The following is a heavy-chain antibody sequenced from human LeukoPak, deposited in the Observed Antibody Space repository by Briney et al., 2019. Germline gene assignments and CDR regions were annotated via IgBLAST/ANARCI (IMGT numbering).Heavy chain of an antibody. V-gene: IGHV4-39*07. CDR2: IYYSGST. CDR1: GGSTSSSSYY. CDR3: AKDGMYSSSSSYYFDY. J-gene: IGHJ4*02. Sequence: SETLSLTCTVSGGSTSSSSYYWGWIRQPPGKGLEWIGSIYYSGSTYYNPSLKSRVTISVDTSKNQFSLKLSSVTAEDTAVYYCAKDGMYSSSSSYYFDYWGQGTLVTVSS. D-gene: IGHD6-6*01.